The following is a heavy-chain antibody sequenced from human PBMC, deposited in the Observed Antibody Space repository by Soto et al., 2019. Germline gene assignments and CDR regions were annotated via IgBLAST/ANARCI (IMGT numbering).Heavy chain of an antibody. CDR1: GFTFSRYA. CDR3: ASDFGYSYGYSMKHYYGMDV. V-gene: IGHV3-30-3*01. J-gene: IGHJ6*02. CDR2: ISYDGSNK. Sequence: PPGGSLRLSCAASGFTFSRYAMHWVRQTPGKGLEWVAVISYDGSNKYYADSVKGRFTISRDNSKNTLYLQMNSLRAEDTAVYYCASDFGYSYGYSMKHYYGMDVWGQGTTVTVSS. D-gene: IGHD5-18*01.